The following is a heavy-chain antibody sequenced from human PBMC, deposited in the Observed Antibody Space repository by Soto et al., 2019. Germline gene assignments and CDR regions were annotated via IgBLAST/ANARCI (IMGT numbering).Heavy chain of an antibody. CDR2: INPSSGST. Sequence: ASVKVSCKASGYTFTSYYMHWVRQAPGQGLEWMGRINPSSGSTNYAQKFQGRVTMTRDTSISTAYMELSRLRSDDTAVYYCARQEMYYDSSGYYLLPRYYFDYWGQGTLVTVSS. J-gene: IGHJ4*02. CDR3: ARQEMYYDSSGYYLLPRYYFDY. D-gene: IGHD3-22*01. V-gene: IGHV1-2*02. CDR1: GYTFTSYY.